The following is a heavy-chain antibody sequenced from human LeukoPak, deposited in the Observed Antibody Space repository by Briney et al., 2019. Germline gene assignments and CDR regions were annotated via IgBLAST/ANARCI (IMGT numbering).Heavy chain of an antibody. CDR1: GFTVSSNS. CDR2: IYSDNT. J-gene: IGHJ4*02. D-gene: IGHD4/OR15-4a*01. V-gene: IGHV3-53*01. CDR3: ARRAGAYSNPYDY. Sequence: GGSLRLSCTVSGFTVSSNSMSWVRQAPGKGLEWVSFIYSDNTHYSDSVKGRFTISRDNSKNTLYLQMNSLRAEDTAVYYCARRAGAYSNPYDYWGQGTLVTVSS.